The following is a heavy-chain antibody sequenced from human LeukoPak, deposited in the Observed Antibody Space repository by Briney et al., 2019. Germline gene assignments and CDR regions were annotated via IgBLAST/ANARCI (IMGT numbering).Heavy chain of an antibody. V-gene: IGHV3-23*01. J-gene: IGHJ4*02. D-gene: IGHD5-18*01. CDR3: AKEYGYTHGEFDY. CDR1: GFTFRTSG. CDR2: ISGSGVST. Sequence: PGGTLGLSCAASGFTFRTSGMSWVRQAPGKGLEWVSAISGSGVSTYYADSVKGRFTISRDNSKNTLYLQMNSLRAGDTAVYYCAKEYGYTHGEFDYWGQGTLVTVSS.